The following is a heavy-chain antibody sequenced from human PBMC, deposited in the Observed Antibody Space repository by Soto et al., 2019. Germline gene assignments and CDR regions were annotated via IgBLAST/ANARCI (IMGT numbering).Heavy chain of an antibody. Sequence: PGGSLRLSCAASGFTFSSYAMSWVRQAPGKGLEWVSAISGSGGSTYYADSVKGRFTISRDNSKNTLYLQMNSLRAEDTAVYYCAKRTNPDYYYYYGMDVWGQGTTVTVSS. D-gene: IGHD2-8*01. V-gene: IGHV3-23*01. CDR1: GFTFSSYA. J-gene: IGHJ6*02. CDR3: AKRTNPDYYYYYGMDV. CDR2: ISGSGGST.